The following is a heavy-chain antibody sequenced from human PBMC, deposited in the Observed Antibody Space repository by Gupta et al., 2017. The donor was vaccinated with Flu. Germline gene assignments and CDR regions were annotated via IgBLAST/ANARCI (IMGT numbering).Heavy chain of an antibody. CDR3: AERWDISHAFDI. Sequence: EVQLVESGGGLAKPGGSLRLSCAASGFNFRNYYMHWVRQAPGKGLEWVSSISSSSSYIYYADSVKGRFTISRDNAKNSLYLQMNSLRAADTAVYYCAERWDISHAFDIWGQGTMVTVSS. CDR2: ISSSSSYI. V-gene: IGHV3-21*01. J-gene: IGHJ3*02. D-gene: IGHD2-15*01. CDR1: GFNFRNYY.